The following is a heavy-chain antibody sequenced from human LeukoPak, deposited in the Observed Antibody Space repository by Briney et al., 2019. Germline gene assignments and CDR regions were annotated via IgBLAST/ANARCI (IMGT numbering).Heavy chain of an antibody. CDR3: ARGSGSYRPLYFFDY. J-gene: IGHJ4*02. CDR2: IYTSGST. Sequence: KTSETLSLTCSVSGGSFSNYYWSWIRQPAGKGLEWIGRIYTSGSTNYNPSLKSRVTMSVDTSQKEVSLTLTSMTAADTAVYFCARGSGSYRPLYFFDYWGQGTLVTVSS. V-gene: IGHV4-4*07. D-gene: IGHD1-26*01. CDR1: GGSFSNYY.